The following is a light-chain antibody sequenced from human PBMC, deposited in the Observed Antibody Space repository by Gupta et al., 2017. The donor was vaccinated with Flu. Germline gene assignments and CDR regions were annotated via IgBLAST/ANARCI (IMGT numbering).Light chain of an antibody. CDR2: LGS. V-gene: IGKV2-28*01. CDR1: QSLLHTNGYNY. J-gene: IGKJ1*01. Sequence: DIVMTQSPLSLPVTPGEPASISCRSSQSLLHTNGYNYLDWYLQNPGQSPQLLIYLGSTRASGVPDRFSGSGSGTDFTLKISRVEAEDVGVYYCMQGLQTPWTFGQGTKVEIK. CDR3: MQGLQTPWT.